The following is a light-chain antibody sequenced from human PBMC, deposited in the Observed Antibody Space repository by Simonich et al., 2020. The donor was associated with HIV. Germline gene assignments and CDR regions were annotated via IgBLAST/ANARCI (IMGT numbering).Light chain of an antibody. CDR3: QQYYSTPPT. CDR2: WAS. V-gene: IGKV4-1*01. CDR1: RSVLYSANNKTY. J-gene: IGKJ1*01. Sequence: DIVMTQSPDSLAVSLGERATINCKSSRSVLYSANNKTYLAWYPQKPGQPPNLLIYWASTRESGVPDRFSASGSGTYFTLTISSLQAEDVAVYYCQQYYSTPPTFGQGTKVEIK.